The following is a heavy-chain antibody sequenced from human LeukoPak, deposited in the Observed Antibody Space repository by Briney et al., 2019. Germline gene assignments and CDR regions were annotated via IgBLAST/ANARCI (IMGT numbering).Heavy chain of an antibody. CDR1: GGSFSGYY. Sequence: SETLSLTCAVYGGSFSGYYWSWIRQPPRKGLEWIGEINHSGSTNYNPSLKNRVTISVDTSKNQFSLKLSSVTAADTAVYYCARLVPLFYGDASYYYYDYGLDVWGQGTTVTVSS. CDR2: INHSGST. J-gene: IGHJ6*02. CDR3: ARLVPLFYGDASYYYYDYGLDV. D-gene: IGHD4-17*01. V-gene: IGHV4-34*01.